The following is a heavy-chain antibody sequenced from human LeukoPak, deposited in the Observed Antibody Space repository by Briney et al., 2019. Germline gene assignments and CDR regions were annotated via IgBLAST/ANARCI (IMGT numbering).Heavy chain of an antibody. V-gene: IGHV4-34*01. CDR3: AGDILTGYFDY. CDR1: DGSISSYY. D-gene: IGHD3-9*01. CDR2: INHSGST. J-gene: IGHJ4*02. Sequence: ETLSLTCTVSDGSISSYYWSWIRQPPGKGLEWIGEINHSGSTNYNPSLKSRVTISVDTSKNQFSLKLSSVTAADTAVYYCAGDILTGYFDYWGQGTLVTVSS.